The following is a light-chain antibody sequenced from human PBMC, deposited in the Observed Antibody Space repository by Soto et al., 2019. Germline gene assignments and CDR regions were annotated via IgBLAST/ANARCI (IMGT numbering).Light chain of an antibody. CDR3: QAYDSRLNYV. CDR1: SSNIGAGYD. V-gene: IGLV1-40*01. J-gene: IGLJ1*01. CDR2: GNS. Sequence: QSVLTQPPSVSGAPGQRVTISCTGSSSNIGAGYDVHWYQQLPGTAPKLLIYGNSNRPSGVPDRFSGSKSGTSASLAITGLQAEDEADYYRQAYDSRLNYVFGTWTKLTVL.